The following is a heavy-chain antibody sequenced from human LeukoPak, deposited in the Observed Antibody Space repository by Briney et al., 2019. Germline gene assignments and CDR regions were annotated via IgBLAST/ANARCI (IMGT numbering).Heavy chain of an antibody. CDR3: ARDPGSSSYGMDV. Sequence: SETLSLTCTVSGGSISSYYWSWIRQPPGKGLEWIGYIYYSGSTNYNPSLKSRATISVDTSKNQFSLKLSSVTAADTAVYYCARDPGSSSYGMDVWGQGTTVTVSS. D-gene: IGHD6-13*01. V-gene: IGHV4-59*01. CDR2: IYYSGST. J-gene: IGHJ6*02. CDR1: GGSISSYY.